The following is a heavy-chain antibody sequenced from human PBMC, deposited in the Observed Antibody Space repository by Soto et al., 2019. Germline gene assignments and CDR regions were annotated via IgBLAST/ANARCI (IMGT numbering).Heavy chain of an antibody. Sequence: EVQLVESGGGLVQPGESLRLSCAASGFTFSNSWMSWVRQAPGKGLEWVANIKEDGSEKDYVDPVKGRFTITRDNAKKSLYLQMNNPGAEDKAVYFCTRKRFGMDVWGQGTTVTVSS. J-gene: IGHJ6*02. CDR1: GFTFSNSW. CDR3: TRKRFGMDV. CDR2: IKEDGSEK. V-gene: IGHV3-7*03.